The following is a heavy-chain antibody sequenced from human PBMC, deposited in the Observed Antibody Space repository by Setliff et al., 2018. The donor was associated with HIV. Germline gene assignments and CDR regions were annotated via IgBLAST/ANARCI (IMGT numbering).Heavy chain of an antibody. CDR3: ARDPVITMMVGPRFYFDY. D-gene: IGHD3-22*01. CDR2: IFSSGST. J-gene: IGHJ4*02. Sequence: TLSLTCTVSGGSISSGSYYWSWIRQPAGKGLEWIGRIFSSGSTSYNPSLKSRVTMSVDTSKNQFSLRLSSVAAADTAVYYCARDPVITMMVGPRFYFDYWGQGILVTVSS. V-gene: IGHV4-61*02. CDR1: GGSISSGSYY.